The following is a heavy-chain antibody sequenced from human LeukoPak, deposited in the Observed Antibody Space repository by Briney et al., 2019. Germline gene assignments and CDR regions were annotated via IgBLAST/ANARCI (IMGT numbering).Heavy chain of an antibody. Sequence: PGRSLRLSCAASGFTFSSYAMHWVRQAPGKGLEWVAFIRYDGSNKYYADSVKGRFTISRDNSKNTLYLQMNSLRAEDTAVYYCARTIYDFYYYYMDVWGKGTTVTVSS. CDR3: ARTIYDFYYYYMDV. CDR1: GFTFSSYA. V-gene: IGHV3-30*14. CDR2: IRYDGSNK. D-gene: IGHD3-3*01. J-gene: IGHJ6*03.